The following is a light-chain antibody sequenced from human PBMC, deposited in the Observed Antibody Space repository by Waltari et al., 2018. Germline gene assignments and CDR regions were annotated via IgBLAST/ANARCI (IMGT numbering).Light chain of an antibody. J-gene: IGLJ1*01. V-gene: IGLV1-44*01. CDR3: GAWDDNLDAYV. Sequence: QSVVTQPPSASGTPGQTVTISCSGTNSNVGSNNVNWYQQVPGAAPKVVICSDNQRPSVVPDRVSGSKPGNSASLAISGRQSEDEADYFCGAWDDNLDAYVFGPGTSLTV. CDR2: SDN. CDR1: NSNVGSNN.